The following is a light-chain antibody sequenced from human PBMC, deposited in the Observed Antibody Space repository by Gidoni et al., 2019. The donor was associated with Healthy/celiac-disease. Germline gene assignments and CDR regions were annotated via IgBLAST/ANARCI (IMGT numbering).Light chain of an antibody. V-gene: IGKV3-15*01. Sequence: ELVMTQSPATLSVSPGERATLSCRASQSVSSNLAGYQQKPGQAPRLLIYGASTRATGLPARFSVSGSGTEFTLTISSMQSEDFAVDYCQQENNWPPGTFGQGTKLEIK. CDR1: QSVSSN. J-gene: IGKJ2*01. CDR3: QQENNWPPGT. CDR2: GAS.